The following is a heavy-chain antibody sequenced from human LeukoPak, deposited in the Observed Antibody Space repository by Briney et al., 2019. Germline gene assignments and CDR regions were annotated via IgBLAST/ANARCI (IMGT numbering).Heavy chain of an antibody. CDR2: IYTSGST. CDR1: GGSISSYY. J-gene: IGHJ6*03. Sequence: SETLSLTCTVSGGSISSYYWSWIRQPAGKGLEWIGRIYTSGSTNYNPSLKSRVTMSVDTSKNQFSLNLSSVTSADTAVYYCAKDSRYSTSWYRRYYYYMDVWGKGPRPPTP. V-gene: IGHV4-4*07. CDR3: AKDSRYSTSWYRRYYYYMDV. D-gene: IGHD6-13*01.